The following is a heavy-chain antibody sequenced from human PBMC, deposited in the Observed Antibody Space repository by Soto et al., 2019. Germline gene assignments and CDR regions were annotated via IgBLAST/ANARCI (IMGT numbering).Heavy chain of an antibody. Sequence: QVQLQQWGAGLLKPSETLSLTCAVYGGSFSGYYWSWIRQPPGKGLEWIGEINHSGSTNYNPSLKSRVTISVDTSTNQSALKLSSVTAAETAVYYCARGSYGSYLDYWGQGTLVTVSS. CDR1: GGSFSGYY. CDR2: INHSGST. CDR3: ARGSYGSYLDY. D-gene: IGHD3-16*02. J-gene: IGHJ4*02. V-gene: IGHV4-34*01.